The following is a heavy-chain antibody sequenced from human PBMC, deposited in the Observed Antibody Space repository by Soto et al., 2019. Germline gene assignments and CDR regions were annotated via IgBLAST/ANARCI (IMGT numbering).Heavy chain of an antibody. CDR2: IKSKTDGGTT. D-gene: IGHD6-13*01. Sequence: GGSLRLSCAASGFTFSNAWMSWVRQAPGKGLEWVGRIKSKTDGGTTDYAAPVKGRFTISRDDSKNTLYLQMNSLRAEDTAVYYCAKDLWAGSSWYATYDAFEIRGQGTTVTVSS. J-gene: IGHJ3*02. V-gene: IGHV3-15*01. CDR1: GFTFSNAW. CDR3: AKDLWAGSSWYATYDAFEI.